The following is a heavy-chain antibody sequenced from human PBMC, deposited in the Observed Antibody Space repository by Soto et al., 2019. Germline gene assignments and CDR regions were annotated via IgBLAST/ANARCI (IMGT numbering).Heavy chain of an antibody. CDR2: IYYSGST. CDR3: ARNHGGSGYLQFDY. CDR1: GGSISSGGYY. Sequence: QVQLQESGPGLVKPSQTLSLTCTVSGGSISSGGYYWSWIRQHPGKGLEWIGYIYYSGSTYYNPSLKSRVSISADTSKNQFSLKLSSVTAADTAVYYCARNHGGSGYLQFDYWGQGTLVTVSS. J-gene: IGHJ4*02. D-gene: IGHD3-3*01. V-gene: IGHV4-31*03.